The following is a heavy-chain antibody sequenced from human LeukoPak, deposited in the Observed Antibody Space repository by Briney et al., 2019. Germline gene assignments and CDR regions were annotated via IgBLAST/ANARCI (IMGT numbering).Heavy chain of an antibody. J-gene: IGHJ4*02. CDR1: GGSISSGSYY. CDR3: ARLSTGTMNAVDY. Sequence: SETLSLTCTVSGGSISSGSYYWSWIREHPGKGLEWLGYIYYSGSTYYSPSLKSRVIISVDTSKNQFSLKLSSVTAADTAVYFCARLSTGTMNAVDYWGQGTLVTVSS. CDR2: IYYSGST. D-gene: IGHD4-17*01. V-gene: IGHV4-31*03.